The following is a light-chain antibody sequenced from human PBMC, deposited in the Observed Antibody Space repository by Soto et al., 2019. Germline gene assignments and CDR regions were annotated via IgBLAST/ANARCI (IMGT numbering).Light chain of an antibody. CDR2: GAS. J-gene: IGKJ4*01. CDR1: HNIVNY. V-gene: IGKV1-39*01. CDR3: QRSYSAPRT. Sequence: DIQMTQSPSSLSASVGDRVTITCRASHNIVNYLNWYQQKPGKAPKLLIYGASSLQSGVPSRFSGSGSGTDFTLTISSLQPEDFATFYCQRSYSAPRTLGGGTKVEIK.